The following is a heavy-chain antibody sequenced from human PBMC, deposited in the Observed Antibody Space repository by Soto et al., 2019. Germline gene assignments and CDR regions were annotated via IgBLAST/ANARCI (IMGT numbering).Heavy chain of an antibody. V-gene: IGHV1-18*01. J-gene: IGHJ4*02. D-gene: IGHD3-10*01. Sequence: ASVKVSCKASGYTFTNYGISWVRQAPGQGLEWMGWISAYKGDTNYAQNLRGRVTMTTDTSTNTAYMELRSLRDDDTAGYYCARDLDGSGSYYTDYWGPGTLVTVSS. CDR3: ARDLDGSGSYYTDY. CDR2: ISAYKGDT. CDR1: GYTFTNYG.